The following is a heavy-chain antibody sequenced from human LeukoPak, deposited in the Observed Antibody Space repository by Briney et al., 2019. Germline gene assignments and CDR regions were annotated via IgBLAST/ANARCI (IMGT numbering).Heavy chain of an antibody. CDR1: GFTFFNYD. Sequence: PGGSLRLSCAASGFTFFNYDIHWVRQAPGKGLEWVSYITGSGRTTHYADSVKGRFTISRDNAKNSLYLQLNSLRAEDTAVYYCASEDIVVVTAIRYFQYWGQGTLVTVSS. J-gene: IGHJ1*01. CDR3: ASEDIVVVTAIRYFQY. V-gene: IGHV3-48*03. CDR2: ITGSGRTT. D-gene: IGHD2-21*02.